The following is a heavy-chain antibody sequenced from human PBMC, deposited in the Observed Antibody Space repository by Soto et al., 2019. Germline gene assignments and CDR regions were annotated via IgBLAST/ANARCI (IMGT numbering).Heavy chain of an antibody. Sequence: QVQLQESGPGLVKPSQTLSLTCTVSGGSISSDGYYWSWIRQHPGKGLEWIGYIYYSGSTYYNPSLKTRVTVSVDTSKNQFSLTLSSVTAVDTAVYYCARDQQGEYYYDGSGSPRGAFDIWGQGTMVTVSS. CDR3: ARDQQGEYYYDGSGSPRGAFDI. D-gene: IGHD3-22*01. V-gene: IGHV4-31*03. CDR1: GGSISSDGYY. CDR2: IYYSGST. J-gene: IGHJ3*02.